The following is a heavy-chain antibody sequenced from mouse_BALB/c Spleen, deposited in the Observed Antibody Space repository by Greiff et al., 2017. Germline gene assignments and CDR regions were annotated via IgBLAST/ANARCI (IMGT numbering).Heavy chain of an antibody. CDR3: ARGRGLDYFDY. J-gene: IGHJ2*01. CDR2: INPSTGYT. Sequence: VKLVESGAELAKPGASVKMSCKASGYTFTSYWMHWVKQRPGQGLEWIGYINPSTGYTEYNQKFKDKATLTADKSSSTAYMQLSSLTSEDSAVYYCARGRGLDYFDYWGQGTTLTVSS. CDR1: GYTFTSYW. D-gene: IGHD3-3*01. V-gene: IGHV1-7*01.